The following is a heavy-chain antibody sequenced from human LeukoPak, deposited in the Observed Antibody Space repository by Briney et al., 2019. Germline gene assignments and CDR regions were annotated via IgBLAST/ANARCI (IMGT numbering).Heavy chain of an antibody. V-gene: IGHV1-2*02. CDR1: GYTFTSYG. CDR2: INPNSGGT. J-gene: IGHJ1*01. D-gene: IGHD6-13*01. Sequence: GASVKVSCKASGYTFTSYGISWVRQAPGQGLEWMGWINPNSGGTNYAQKFQGRVTMTRDTSISTAYMELSRLRSDDTAVYYCARVEQQLTVQHWGQGTLVTVSS. CDR3: ARVEQQLTVQH.